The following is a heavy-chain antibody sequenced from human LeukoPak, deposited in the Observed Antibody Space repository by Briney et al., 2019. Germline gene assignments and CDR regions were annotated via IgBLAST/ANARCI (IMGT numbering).Heavy chain of an antibody. Sequence: GGSLRLSCAASGFTFSSYWMSWVRQAPGKGLEWVANIKQDGSEKYYVDSVKGRFTISRDNAKNSLYLQMNSLRAEDTAVYYCARDYGGVIVHYPSPAFDIWGQGTMVTVSS. CDR3: ARDYGGVIVHYPSPAFDI. D-gene: IGHD3-16*02. V-gene: IGHV3-7*01. CDR1: GFTFSSYW. J-gene: IGHJ3*02. CDR2: IKQDGSEK.